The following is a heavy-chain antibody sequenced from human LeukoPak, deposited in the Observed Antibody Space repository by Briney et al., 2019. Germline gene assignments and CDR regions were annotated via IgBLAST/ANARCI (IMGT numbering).Heavy chain of an antibody. V-gene: IGHV3-23*01. CDR2: ISGSGGST. D-gene: IGHD5-18*01. CDR1: GFTFSSYA. CDR3: AKVLQLWSRGYYFDY. J-gene: IGHJ4*02. Sequence: GGSLRLSCAASGFTFSSYAMSWVRQAPGKGPEWVSAISGSGGSTYYADSVKGRFTISRDNSKNTLYLQMNSLRAEDTAVYYCAKVLQLWSRGYYFDYWGQGTLVTVSS.